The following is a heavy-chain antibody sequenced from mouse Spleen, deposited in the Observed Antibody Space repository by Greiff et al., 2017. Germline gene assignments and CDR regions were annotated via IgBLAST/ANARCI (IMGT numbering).Heavy chain of an antibody. CDR1: GYTFTSYD. CDR2: IYPRDGST. CDR3: ARGNDGYSWGFDV. V-gene: IGHV1-85*01. J-gene: IGHJ1*03. D-gene: IGHD2-3*01. Sequence: QVQLQQSGPELVKPGASVKLSCKASGYTFTSYDINWVKQRPGPGLEWIGWIYPRDGSTKYNEKFKGKATLTVDTSSSTAYMELHSLTSEDSAVYFCARGNDGYSWGFDVWGTGTTVTVSS.